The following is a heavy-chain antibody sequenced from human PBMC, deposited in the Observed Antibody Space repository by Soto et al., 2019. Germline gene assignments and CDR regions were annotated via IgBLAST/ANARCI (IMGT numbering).Heavy chain of an antibody. CDR3: VRELLYDFDSSGYYSRRVDAVDI. CDR1: GFPFSTHW. V-gene: IGHV3-7*01. Sequence: EVQLVESGGGLVQPGGSLRLSCAASGFPFSTHWMSWVRQAPGKGLEWVANIKEDGSEKFYVDSVKGRFTVSRDNAKNSLYRQVNSLRAEDSAVYYCVRELLYDFDSSGYYSRRVDAVDIWGHGTMVTVSS. CDR2: IKEDGSEK. D-gene: IGHD3-22*01. J-gene: IGHJ3*02.